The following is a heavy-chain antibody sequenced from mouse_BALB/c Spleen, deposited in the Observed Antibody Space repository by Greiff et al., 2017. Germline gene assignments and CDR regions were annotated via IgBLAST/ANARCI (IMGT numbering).Heavy chain of an antibody. CDR2: IWRGGST. D-gene: IGHD1-1*01. CDR1: GFSLTSYG. Sequence: VQLQESGPSLVQPSQSLSITCTVSGFSLTSYGVHWVRQSPGKGLEWLGVIWRGGSTDYNAAFMSRLSITKDNSKSQVFFKMNSLQADDTAIYYCAKDTTVVSWYFYVWGAGTTVTVSS. V-gene: IGHV2-5-1*01. J-gene: IGHJ1*01. CDR3: AKDTTVVSWYFYV.